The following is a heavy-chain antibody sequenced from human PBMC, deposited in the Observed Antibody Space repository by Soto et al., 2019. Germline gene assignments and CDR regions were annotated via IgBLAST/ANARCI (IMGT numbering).Heavy chain of an antibody. D-gene: IGHD6-13*01. J-gene: IGHJ4*02. CDR2: ISASGGST. CDR3: ALIGQQLIGTKLRDC. Sequence: EVQLWESWGDLVQRGGSLRLSCAASGFTFSRYAMSWVRQAPGKGLEWVSGISASGGSTYYVDFVKGRFTSSRDNWKNTLYLQMNSLRAEDTAVYYCALIGQQLIGTKLRDCWGQGTLVAVSS. V-gene: IGHV3-23*01. CDR1: GFTFSRYA.